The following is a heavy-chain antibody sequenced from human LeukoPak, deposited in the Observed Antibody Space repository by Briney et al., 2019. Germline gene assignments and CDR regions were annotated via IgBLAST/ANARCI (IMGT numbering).Heavy chain of an antibody. V-gene: IGHV4-59*08. Sequence: SETLSLTCTVSDGSINRYFWTWIRQPPGKGLEWIAYIYYSGTINYNPSLKSRVTISLDTSKNQFSLKLSSATAADTAVYYCARRNVDTETLDYWGQGTLVTVSS. CDR1: DGSINRYF. J-gene: IGHJ4*02. D-gene: IGHD5-18*01. CDR3: ARRNVDTETLDY. CDR2: IYYSGTI.